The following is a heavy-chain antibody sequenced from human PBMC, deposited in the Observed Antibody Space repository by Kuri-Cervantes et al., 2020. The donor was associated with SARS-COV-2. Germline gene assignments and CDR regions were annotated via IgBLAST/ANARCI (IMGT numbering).Heavy chain of an antibody. D-gene: IGHD6-13*01. CDR3: AKPAAAPDY. CDR1: GFTFSSYS. CDR2: ISSSSSYI. J-gene: IGHJ4*02. Sequence: GESLKISCAASGFTFSSYSMNWVRQAPGKGLEWVSSISSSSSYIYYADSVKGRFTISRDNSKNTLYLQMNSLRAEDTAVYYCAKPAAAPDYWGQGTLVTVSS. V-gene: IGHV3-21*04.